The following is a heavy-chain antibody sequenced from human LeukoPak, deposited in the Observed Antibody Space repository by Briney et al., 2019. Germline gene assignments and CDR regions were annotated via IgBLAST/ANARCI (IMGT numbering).Heavy chain of an antibody. Sequence: PSQTLSLTCAVSGGSVSSGRYSWSWIRQPPGKGLEWIGYIYYSASTYYNPSLKSRVTISVDTSKNQFSLKLSSATAADTAVYYCARRGGGYSSNWFDPWGQGTLVTVSS. CDR1: GGSVSSGRYS. V-gene: IGHV4-30-2*03. D-gene: IGHD5-18*01. CDR3: ARRGGGYSSNWFDP. J-gene: IGHJ5*02. CDR2: IYYSAST.